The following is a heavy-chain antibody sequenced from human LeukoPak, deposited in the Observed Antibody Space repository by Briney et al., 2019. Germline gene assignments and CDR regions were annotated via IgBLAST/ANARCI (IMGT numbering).Heavy chain of an antibody. J-gene: IGHJ4*02. V-gene: IGHV1-2*02. Sequence: GASVKVSCKASGYTFTGYYMHWVRQAPGQGLEWTGWINPYSGATHYAQTFQGRVTMTRDTSISTAYMDLSGLRSDDTAVYYCAREGRQDTGGWYYFDYWGQGTLVTVSS. CDR1: GYTFTGYY. CDR2: INPYSGAT. D-gene: IGHD2-8*02. CDR3: AREGRQDTGGWYYFDY.